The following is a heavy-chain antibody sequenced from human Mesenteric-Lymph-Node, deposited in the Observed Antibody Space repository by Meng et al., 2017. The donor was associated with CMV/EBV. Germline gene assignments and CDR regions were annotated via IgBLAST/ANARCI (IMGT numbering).Heavy chain of an antibody. CDR2: INPSGGST. CDR1: YTFTSYY. Sequence: YTFTSYYMHWVRHAPGQGLEWMGIINPSGGSTSYAQKFQGRVTMTRDTSTSTVYMELSSLRSEDTAVYYCARDHTGVGTRSSSWYGYWGQGTLVTVSS. J-gene: IGHJ4*02. CDR3: ARDHTGVGTRSSSWYGY. D-gene: IGHD6-13*01. V-gene: IGHV1-46*01.